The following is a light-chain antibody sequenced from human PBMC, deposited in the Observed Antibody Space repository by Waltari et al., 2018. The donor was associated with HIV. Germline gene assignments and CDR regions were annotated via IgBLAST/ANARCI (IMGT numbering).Light chain of an antibody. Sequence: IVLPQSPATLSLSPGERATLSCRASQSVSNYLAWYQQKPGQPPRLLIYDASNRATGIPARFSGSGSGTDFTLTISSLEPEDSAVYYCQQRSNWPPLTFGGGTKVEI. CDR1: QSVSNY. J-gene: IGKJ4*01. CDR3: QQRSNWPPLT. CDR2: DAS. V-gene: IGKV3-11*01.